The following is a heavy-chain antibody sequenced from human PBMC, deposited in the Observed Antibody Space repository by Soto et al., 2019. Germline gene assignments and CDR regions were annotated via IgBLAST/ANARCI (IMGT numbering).Heavy chain of an antibody. V-gene: IGHV1-69*13. CDR2: IIPIFGTA. CDR3: ARGKEQLPYDRFDP. J-gene: IGHJ5*02. D-gene: IGHD6-13*01. CDR1: GGTFSSYA. Sequence: VKVSCKASGGTFSSYAISWVRQAPGQGLEWMRGIIPIFGTANYAQKFQGRVTITADESTSTAYMELSSLRSEDTAVYYCARGKEQLPYDRFDPWGQGTLVTVSS.